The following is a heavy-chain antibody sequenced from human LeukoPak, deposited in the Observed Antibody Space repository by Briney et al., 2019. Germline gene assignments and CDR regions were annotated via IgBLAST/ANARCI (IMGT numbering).Heavy chain of an antibody. CDR2: INHSGST. Sequence: PSETLSLTCAVYGGSFSSYYWTWIRQPPGKGLEWIGEINHSGSTNYNPSLKSRVTTSVDTSQNQFSLKLSSVTAADTAVYYCARRPPGLYSDRRKGWIDPWGQGTLVTVSS. D-gene: IGHD3-22*01. CDR3: ARRPPGLYSDRRKGWIDP. J-gene: IGHJ5*02. V-gene: IGHV4-34*01. CDR1: GGSFSSYY.